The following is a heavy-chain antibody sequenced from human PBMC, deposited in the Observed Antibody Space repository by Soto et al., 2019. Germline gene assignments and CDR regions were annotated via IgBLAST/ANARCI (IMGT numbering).Heavy chain of an antibody. Sequence: GGSLRLSCSASGFIFSESTIYWVRQVPGKGLEAISAVSTSGRSTYYADSVKDRFTISRDNSKNTLFLQMGSLRPEDTAIYYCVKQAHGLDGVAFDYWGQGTQVTVST. CDR1: GFIFSEST. D-gene: IGHD2-15*01. J-gene: IGHJ4*02. V-gene: IGHV3-64D*06. CDR3: VKQAHGLDGVAFDY. CDR2: VSTSGRST.